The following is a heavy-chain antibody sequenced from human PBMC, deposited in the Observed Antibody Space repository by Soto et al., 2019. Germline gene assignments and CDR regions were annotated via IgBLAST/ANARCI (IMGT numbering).Heavy chain of an antibody. CDR2: ISDRGDNT. J-gene: IGHJ4*02. CDR1: GFTMSILG. D-gene: IGHD1-1*01. Sequence: GSLRLSCTASGFTMSILGIYWVRQAPGKGLDWVSGISDRGDNTHYADSVKGRFTITRDTSKNTLYLQLNTLKADDTAVYYCAKDKPGSTSFDYWGQGTLVTVSS. CDR3: AKDKPGSTSFDY. V-gene: IGHV3-23*01.